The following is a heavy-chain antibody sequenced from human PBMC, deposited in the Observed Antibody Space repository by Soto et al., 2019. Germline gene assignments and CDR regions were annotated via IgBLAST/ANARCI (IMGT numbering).Heavy chain of an antibody. V-gene: IGHV3-23*01. CDR1: GFTFSSYA. CDR2: ISGSGGST. Sequence: GESLKISCAASGFTFSSYAMSWVRQAPGKGLEWVSAISGSGGSTYYADSVKGRFTISRDNSKNTLYLQMNSLRAEDTAVYYCAKAIGTTLIAFDIWGQGTMVTVSS. D-gene: IGHD4-4*01. CDR3: AKAIGTTLIAFDI. J-gene: IGHJ3*02.